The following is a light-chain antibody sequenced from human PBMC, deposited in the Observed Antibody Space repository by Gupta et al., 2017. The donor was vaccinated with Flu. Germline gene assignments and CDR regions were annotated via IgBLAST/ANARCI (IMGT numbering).Light chain of an antibody. Sequence: ERATLSCRASQSVSSSYLAWYQQKPGQAPRLLIYDASSRATGIPDRFSGSGSGTDFTLTISRLEPEDFAVYYCQQYGSLPETFGQGTKVEIK. CDR2: DAS. J-gene: IGKJ1*01. CDR3: QQYGSLPET. CDR1: QSVSSSY. V-gene: IGKV3-20*01.